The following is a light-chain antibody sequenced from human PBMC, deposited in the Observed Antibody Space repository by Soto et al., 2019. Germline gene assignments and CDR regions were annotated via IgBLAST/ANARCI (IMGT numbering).Light chain of an antibody. CDR2: GNS. Sequence: QPVLTQPPSVSGAPGQRVTISCTGSSSNIGAGYDVHWYQQLPGTAPKLLIYGNSNRPSGVPDRFSGSKYGTSASLAITGLQAEDEADYYCQSYDSSLSAWVFGGGIKLTVL. J-gene: IGLJ3*02. CDR3: QSYDSSLSAWV. V-gene: IGLV1-40*01. CDR1: SSNIGAGYD.